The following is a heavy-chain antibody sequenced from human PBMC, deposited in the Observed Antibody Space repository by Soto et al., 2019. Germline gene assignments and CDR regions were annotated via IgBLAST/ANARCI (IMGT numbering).Heavy chain of an antibody. V-gene: IGHV3-74*01. CDR1: GFTFSSYW. J-gene: IGHJ6*02. D-gene: IGHD6-25*01. CDR3: ARDRVLSRGLQRYYGMDV. CDR2: INSDGSST. Sequence: HPGGSLRLSCAASGFTFSSYWMHWVRQAPGKGLVWVSRINSDGSSTSYADSVKGRFTISRDNAKNTLYLQMNSLRAEDTAVYYCARDRVLSRGLQRYYGMDVWGQGTTVTVSS.